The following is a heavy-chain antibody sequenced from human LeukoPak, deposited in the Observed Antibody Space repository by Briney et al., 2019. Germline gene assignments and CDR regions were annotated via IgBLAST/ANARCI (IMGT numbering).Heavy chain of an antibody. CDR3: ARAEQLVPGAY. CDR1: GGSISSYY. V-gene: IGHV4-59*01. CDR2: IYYSGST. J-gene: IGHJ4*02. Sequence: PSETLSLTCTVSGGSISSYYWSWVRQPPGKGLEWIGYIYYSGSTNYNPSLKSRVTISVDTSKNQFSLKLSSVTAADTAVYYCARAEQLVPGAYWGQGTLVTVSS. D-gene: IGHD6-13*01.